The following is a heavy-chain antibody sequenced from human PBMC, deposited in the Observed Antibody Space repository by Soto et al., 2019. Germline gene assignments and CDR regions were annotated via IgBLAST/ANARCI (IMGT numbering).Heavy chain of an antibody. V-gene: IGHV1-18*01. J-gene: IGHJ4*02. Sequence: ASVKVSCKASGYTFTSYGIGWVRQAPGQGLEWMGWISAYNGNTNYAQKLQGRVTMTTDTSTSTAYMELRSLRSDDTAVYYCVVDIVATLKYYFDYWGQGTQVTVPQ. D-gene: IGHD5-12*01. CDR2: ISAYNGNT. CDR1: GYTFTSYG. CDR3: VVDIVATLKYYFDY.